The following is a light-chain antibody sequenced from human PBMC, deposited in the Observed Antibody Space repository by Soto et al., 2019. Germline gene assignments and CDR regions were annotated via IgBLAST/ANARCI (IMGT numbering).Light chain of an antibody. CDR3: QHYNSYSEA. CDR2: KAS. Sequence: IRMTQSAASLSASTGDRVTITCRASQTISSWLAWYQQKPGKAPKLLIYKASTLKSGVPSRFSGSGSGTEFTLTISSLQPDDFATYYCQHYNSYSEAFGQGTKVDIK. CDR1: QTISSW. J-gene: IGKJ1*01. V-gene: IGKV1-5*03.